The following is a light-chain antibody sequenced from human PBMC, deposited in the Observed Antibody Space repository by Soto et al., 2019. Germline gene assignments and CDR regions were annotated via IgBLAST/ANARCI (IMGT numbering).Light chain of an antibody. J-gene: IGKJ4*01. CDR3: QQRNNWPPAT. CDR1: QSVGRH. V-gene: IGKV3-11*01. Sequence: EIVLTQSPATLSLSPGERATLSCRASQSVGRHLAWYQQKPGQAPRLLIYDASNRATGVPARFSGSGSGTDFTLSISSLEPEDFAVHYCQQRNNWPPATFGGGTKVEIK. CDR2: DAS.